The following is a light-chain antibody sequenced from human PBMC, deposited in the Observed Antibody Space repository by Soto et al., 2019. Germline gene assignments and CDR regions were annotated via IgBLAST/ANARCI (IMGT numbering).Light chain of an antibody. CDR3: QQHYPYSPYT. J-gene: IGKJ2*01. CDR2: DAS. Sequence: DIQMTQSPSTLSASDGDRVTITCRASQSITNCLAWYQQKPGKAPKLLIFDASSLRSGVPSRFSGSGSVTEFTLTISSLQPEDFATYYCQQHYPYSPYTFGQGTKLEIK. V-gene: IGKV1-5*03. CDR1: QSITNC.